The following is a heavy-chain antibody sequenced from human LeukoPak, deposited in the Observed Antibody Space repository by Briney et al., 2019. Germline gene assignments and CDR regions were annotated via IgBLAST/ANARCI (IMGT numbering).Heavy chain of an antibody. CDR2: ISGSGGST. V-gene: IGHV3-23*01. J-gene: IGHJ4*02. CDR1: GFTFSSHA. D-gene: IGHD6-19*01. Sequence: GGSLRLSCAASGFTFSSHAMSWVRQAPGKGLEWVSAISGSGGSTYYADSVKGRFTISRDNSKNTLYLQMNSLRAEDTAVYYCAKKFSSGSQLFDYWGQGTLVTVSS. CDR3: AKKFSSGSQLFDY.